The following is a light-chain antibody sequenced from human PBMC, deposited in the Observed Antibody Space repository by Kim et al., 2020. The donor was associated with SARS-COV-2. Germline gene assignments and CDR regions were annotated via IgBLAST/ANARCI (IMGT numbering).Light chain of an antibody. CDR3: QQYSILPPYT. Sequence: SPGEGYTLTWWASQSGCCICLAWDQQKAGPAPRVLIYSVSTRATGIPDRVSGSGSGANFTLTTSRLEPEDSGRYYCQQYSILPPYTFGQGTKLEI. J-gene: IGKJ2*01. V-gene: IGKV3-20*01. CDR2: SVS. CDR1: QSGCCIC.